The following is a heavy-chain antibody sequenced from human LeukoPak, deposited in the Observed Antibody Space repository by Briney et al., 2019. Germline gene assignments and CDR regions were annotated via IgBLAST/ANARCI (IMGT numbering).Heavy chain of an antibody. CDR3: ARRPTQSPYYYDSSGYYGD. J-gene: IGHJ4*02. D-gene: IGHD3-22*01. V-gene: IGHV4-30-2*06. CDR1: GGSISSGPYF. Sequence: SETLSLTCSVSGGSISSGPYFWSWIRQSPGQGLEWIGYTWPSGSTNYNPSLKSRVTISVDTSKNQFSLKLSSVTAADTAVYYCARRPTQSPYYYDSSGYYGDWGQGTLVTVSS. CDR2: TWPSGST.